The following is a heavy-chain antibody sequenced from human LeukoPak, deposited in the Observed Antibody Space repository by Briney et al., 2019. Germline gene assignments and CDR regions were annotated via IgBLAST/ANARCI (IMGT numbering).Heavy chain of an antibody. CDR3: VRHNTQQYVADY. D-gene: IGHD6-13*01. V-gene: IGHV4-59*08. CDR2: VSYSGST. Sequence: PSETLSLTCTVSVGSISSDYCSCIRQPPGTELEWIGCVSYSGSTNYTPSLKSRVTVSVDTSKNQFSLKLSSVTAADRPMYYCVRHNTQQYVADYWGQGTLVTVSS. CDR1: VGSISSDY. J-gene: IGHJ4*02.